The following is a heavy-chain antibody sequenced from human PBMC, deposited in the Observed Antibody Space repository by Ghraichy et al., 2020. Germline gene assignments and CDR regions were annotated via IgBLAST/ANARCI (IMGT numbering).Heavy chain of an antibody. CDR2: IFYSGTT. J-gene: IGHJ5*02. CDR3: ARGKHSSSWYANWFDP. D-gene: IGHD6-13*01. CDR1: GDSISSDGYY. V-gene: IGHV4-31*03. Sequence: LSLTCTVSGDSISSDGYYWSWIRQHPGKGLDWIGYIFYSGTTYYNPSLKSRVTISLDTSKNQFSLKLSSVTAADTAVYYCARGKHSSSWYANWFDPWGQGTLVTVSS.